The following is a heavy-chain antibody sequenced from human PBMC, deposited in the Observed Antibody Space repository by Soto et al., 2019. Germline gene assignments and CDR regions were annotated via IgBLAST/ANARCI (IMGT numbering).Heavy chain of an antibody. CDR1: GGSISSGDYY. Sequence: SETLSLTCTVSGGSISSGDYYWSLIRQPPGKGLEWIGYIYYSGSTYYNPSLKSRVTISVDTSKNQFSLKLSSVTAADTAVYYCARVTFINGMDVSGQGTTVTVSS. D-gene: IGHD3-10*01. V-gene: IGHV4-30-4*01. J-gene: IGHJ6*02. CDR3: ARVTFINGMDV. CDR2: IYYSGST.